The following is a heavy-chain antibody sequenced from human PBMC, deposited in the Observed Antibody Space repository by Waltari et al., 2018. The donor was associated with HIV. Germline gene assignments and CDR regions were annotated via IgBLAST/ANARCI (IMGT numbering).Heavy chain of an antibody. CDR2: INTGGSSI. CDR1: GFPFRASY. Sequence: QVQLVESGGGLVKPGGSLRLYCAASGFPFRASYMSWVRQAPGKGLEWVSYINTGGSSIYYTDSVKGRFTISRDNAKNSLYLQMDNLRGEDTAVYYCARPRYSGYDYPTFLDYWGQGNPVTVSS. D-gene: IGHD5-12*01. V-gene: IGHV3-11*01. CDR3: ARPRYSGYDYPTFLDY. J-gene: IGHJ4*02.